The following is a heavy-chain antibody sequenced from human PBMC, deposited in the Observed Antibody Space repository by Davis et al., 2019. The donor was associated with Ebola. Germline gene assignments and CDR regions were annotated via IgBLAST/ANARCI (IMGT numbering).Heavy chain of an antibody. CDR1: GYTFTSFD. CDR3: ARGLYYYDSSGYYDYYYGMDV. V-gene: IGHV1-8*01. Sequence: AASVKVSCKASGYTFTSFDINWVRQATGQGLEWMGWMNPNSGNTGYAQKFQGRVTMTRNTSISTAYMELSSLRSEDTAVYYCARGLYYYDSSGYYDYYYGMDVWGQGTTVTVSS. CDR2: MNPNSGNT. D-gene: IGHD3-22*01. J-gene: IGHJ6*02.